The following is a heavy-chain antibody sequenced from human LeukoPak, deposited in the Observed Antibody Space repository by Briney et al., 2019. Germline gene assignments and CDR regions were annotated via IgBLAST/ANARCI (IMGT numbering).Heavy chain of an antibody. CDR3: ARSLKVSAALDVFDI. CDR2: ISRSGGSI. V-gene: IGHV3-21*01. D-gene: IGHD2-2*01. Sequence: GGSLRHSCAASEFTFSSHSMNWVRQAPGKGLEWVSSISRSGGSIYYADSLKGRFTISRDNAKNSLYLQMNSLRAEDTAVYFCARSLKVSAALDVFDIWGQGTMVTVSS. CDR1: EFTFSSHS. J-gene: IGHJ3*02.